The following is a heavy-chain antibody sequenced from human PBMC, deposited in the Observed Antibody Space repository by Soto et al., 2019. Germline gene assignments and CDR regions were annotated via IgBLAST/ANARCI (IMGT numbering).Heavy chain of an antibody. V-gene: IGHV4-59*01. J-gene: IGHJ4*02. CDR1: GGSISSYY. Sequence: QVQLQESGPGLVKPSETLSLTCTVSGGSISSYYWSWIRQPPGKGLEWIGYIYYSGRTNYNPYHKSRVTIAVDTSKNQFSLKMSSVTAADTAVYYCARFPISKQKRGYCRGCSCYTRGYFDYWGQGTLVTVSS. D-gene: IGHD2-15*01. CDR2: IYYSGRT. CDR3: ARFPISKQKRGYCRGCSCYTRGYFDY.